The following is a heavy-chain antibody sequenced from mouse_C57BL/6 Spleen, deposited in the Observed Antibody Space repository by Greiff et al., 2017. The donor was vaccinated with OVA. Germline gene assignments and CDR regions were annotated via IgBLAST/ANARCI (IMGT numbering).Heavy chain of an antibody. V-gene: IGHV5-4*01. CDR3: AREYDYPWYFDV. CDR2: ISDGGSYT. J-gene: IGHJ1*03. CDR1: GFTFSSYA. D-gene: IGHD2-4*01. Sequence: EVKVVESGGGLVKPGGSLKLSCAASGFTFSSYAMSWVRQTPEKRLEWVATISDGGSYTYYPDNAKGRFTISRDNAKNNLYLQRSHLKSEDTAMYYCAREYDYPWYFDVWGTGTTVTVSS.